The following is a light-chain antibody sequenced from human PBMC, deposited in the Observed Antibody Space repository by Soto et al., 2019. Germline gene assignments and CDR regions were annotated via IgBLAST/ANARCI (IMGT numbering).Light chain of an antibody. CDR3: QQYGT. CDR2: GAS. CDR1: QSLXSSY. V-gene: IGKV3-20*01. Sequence: IVLTQSPGTLSLSPGERATLSCRASQSLXSSYLAWYQQKPGQAPRLLIYGASRRATGIPDRFSGSGSGSDFTLTISRLEPEDFAVYYWQQYGTFGQGTKVDIK. J-gene: IGKJ1*01.